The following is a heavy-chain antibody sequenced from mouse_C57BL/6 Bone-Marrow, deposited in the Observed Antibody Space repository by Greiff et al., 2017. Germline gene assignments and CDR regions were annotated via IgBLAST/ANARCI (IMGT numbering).Heavy chain of an antibody. Sequence: QVQLQQPGAELVMPGASVKLSCKASGYTFTSYWMHWVKQRPGQGLEWIGEIDPSDSYTNYNQKFKGKSTLTVDKSSSTAYMQLSSLTSEDSAVYYCAREEGITTEGATGYFDYWGQGTTLTVSS. J-gene: IGHJ2*01. CDR1: GYTFTSYW. D-gene: IGHD1-1*01. V-gene: IGHV1-69*01. CDR2: IDPSDSYT. CDR3: AREEGITTEGATGYFDY.